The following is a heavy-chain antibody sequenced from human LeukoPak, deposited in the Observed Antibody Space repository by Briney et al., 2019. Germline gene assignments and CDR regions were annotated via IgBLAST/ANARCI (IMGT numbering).Heavy chain of an antibody. CDR2: IYYNRNT. J-gene: IGHJ6*02. CDR3: ARGRSNYYGMDV. V-gene: IGHV4-59*01. Sequence: PSETLSLTCAVSVGSLNSYYWNWIRRPPGQGLEWIGYIYYNRNTNYSPSLNSRVTMSVDTSKNLFALKVSSVTAADTAVYYCARGRSNYYGMDVWGQGATVTVSS. CDR1: VGSLNSYY. D-gene: IGHD1-26*01.